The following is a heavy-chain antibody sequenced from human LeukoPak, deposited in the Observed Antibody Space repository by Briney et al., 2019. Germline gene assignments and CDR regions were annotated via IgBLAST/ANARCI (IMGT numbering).Heavy chain of an antibody. CDR3: ARDDSSSSAGY. D-gene: IGHD6-6*01. CDR2: ISSSSYI. J-gene: IGHJ4*02. Sequence: PGGSLRLSCAASGFTFGSYSMNWVRQAPGKGLEWVSSISSSSYIYYADSVKGRFTISRDNAKNSLYLQMNSLRAEDTAVYYCARDDSSSSAGYWGQGTLVTVSS. V-gene: IGHV3-21*01. CDR1: GFTFGSYS.